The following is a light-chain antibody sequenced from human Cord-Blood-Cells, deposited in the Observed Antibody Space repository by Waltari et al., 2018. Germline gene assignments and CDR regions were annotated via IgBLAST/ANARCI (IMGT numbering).Light chain of an antibody. V-gene: IGLV2-14*01. CDR2: DVS. J-gene: IGLJ1*01. Sequence: QSALTQPASVSGSPGQSITISCTGTSSDVGGYNYVSWYQQHPGKAPKLMIYDVSKRPSGVSNRFSGSKSGNTASLTNSGLQAEDEADYYCSSYTSSRYVFGTGTKVTVL. CDR3: SSYTSSRYV. CDR1: SSDVGGYNY.